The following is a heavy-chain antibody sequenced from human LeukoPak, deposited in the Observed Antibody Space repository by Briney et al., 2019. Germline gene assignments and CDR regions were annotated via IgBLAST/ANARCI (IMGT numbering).Heavy chain of an antibody. Sequence: SQTLSLTCTVSGGSISSGGYSWSWIRQHPGKGLEWIGYIYYSGSTYYNPSLKSRVTISVDTSKNQFSPKLSSVTAADTAVYYCARGGVVVTAEPTDAFDIWGQGTMVTVSS. J-gene: IGHJ3*02. D-gene: IGHD2-21*02. CDR2: IYYSGST. CDR1: GGSISSGGYS. CDR3: ARGGVVVTAEPTDAFDI. V-gene: IGHV4-31*03.